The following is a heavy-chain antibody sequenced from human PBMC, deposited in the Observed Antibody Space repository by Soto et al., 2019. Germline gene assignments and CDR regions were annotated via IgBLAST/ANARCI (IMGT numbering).Heavy chain of an antibody. J-gene: IGHJ6*02. V-gene: IGHV1-69*06. CDR1: GFTFNVYG. CDR3: ARVRDPHLDHYGLDA. CDR2: LIPIYDEP. Sequence: QVQLVQSGAEVKNPGSSVRVSCKTSGFTFNVYGIHWVRQAPGQGLEWMGGLIPIYDEPNYAQKFQGRVTITADKSTATVYLELNSLRSEDTAVYFCARVRDPHLDHYGLDAWGQGTTVTVSS.